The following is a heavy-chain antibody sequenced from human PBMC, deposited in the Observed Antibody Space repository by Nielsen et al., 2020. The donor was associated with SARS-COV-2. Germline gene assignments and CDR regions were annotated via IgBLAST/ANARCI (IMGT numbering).Heavy chain of an antibody. V-gene: IGHV1-69*04. CDR1: GGTFSTYA. J-gene: IGHJ4*02. CDR3: AGDGYNLKFI. Sequence: SVKVSCKASGGTFSTYAISWVRQAPGQGLEWLGRIIPMVGIPDYAQNFKGRLTITADKSTSTAYMELSSLRSEDTAVYFCAGDGYNLKFIWGQGTLVTVSS. CDR2: IIPMVGIP. D-gene: IGHD5-24*01.